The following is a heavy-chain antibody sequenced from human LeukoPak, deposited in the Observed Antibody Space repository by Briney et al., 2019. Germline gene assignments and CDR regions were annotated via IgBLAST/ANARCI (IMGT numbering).Heavy chain of an antibody. J-gene: IGHJ4*02. CDR2: IYYSGST. V-gene: IGHV4-31*03. CDR1: GGSISSGGYY. CDR3: ARVNGYSGYEPYYFDY. Sequence: SETLSLTCTVSGGSISSGGYYWSWIRQHPGKGLEWIGYIYYSGSTYYNPSPKSRVTISVDTSKNQFSLKLSSVTAADTAVYYCARVNGYSGYEPYYFDYWGQGTLVTVSS. D-gene: IGHD5-12*01.